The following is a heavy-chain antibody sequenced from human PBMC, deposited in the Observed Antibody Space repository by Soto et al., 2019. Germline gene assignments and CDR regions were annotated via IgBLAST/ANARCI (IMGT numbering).Heavy chain of an antibody. V-gene: IGHV1-18*01. CDR2: VSAYNGGT. D-gene: IGHD3-10*01. J-gene: IGHJ4*02. Sequence: QVQLVQSGAEVKKPGASVKVSCKTSGYLFATYDITWVRQAPGQGLEWLGWVSAYNGGTDYAQKLQGRVNMTTDTSTRTAYMELRSLRSDDTAVYYCARSRNYYGSGSYFTGDYWGQGTLVSVSS. CDR1: GYLFATYD. CDR3: ARSRNYYGSGSYFTGDY.